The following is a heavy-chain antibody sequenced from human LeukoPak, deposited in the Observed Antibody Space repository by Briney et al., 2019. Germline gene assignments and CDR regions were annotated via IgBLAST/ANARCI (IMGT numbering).Heavy chain of an antibody. D-gene: IGHD3-10*01. CDR2: IASKTDGGAT. CDR3: TTGIRGD. V-gene: IGHV3-15*07. J-gene: IGHJ4*02. Sequence: GGSLRLSCAASGFTFTNAWMNWVRQAPGEGLDWVGRIASKTDGGATDYAAPVKGRFTISRDDSKNTLNLQMNSLKTEDTAVYYCTTGIRGDWGQGTLVTVSS. CDR1: GFTFTNAW.